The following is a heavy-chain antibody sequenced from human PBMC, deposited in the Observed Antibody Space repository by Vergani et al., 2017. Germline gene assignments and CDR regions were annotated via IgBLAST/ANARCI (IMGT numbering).Heavy chain of an antibody. V-gene: IGHV3-48*02. CDR3: AGDMQTVADIVATNAFDI. CDR1: GFTFSSYS. Sequence: EVQLVESGGGLVQPGGSLRLSCAASGFTFSSYSMNWVRQAPGKGLEWVSYISSSSSTIYYADSVKGRFTISRDNAKNSLYLQMNSLRDEDTAVYYCAGDMQTVADIVATNAFDIWGQGTMVTVSS. CDR2: ISSSSSTI. J-gene: IGHJ3*02. D-gene: IGHD5-12*01.